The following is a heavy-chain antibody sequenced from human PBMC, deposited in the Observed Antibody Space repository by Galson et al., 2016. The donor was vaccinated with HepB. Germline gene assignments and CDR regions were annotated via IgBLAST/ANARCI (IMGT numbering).Heavy chain of an antibody. J-gene: IGHJ6*02. CDR1: GFSISSDFY. Sequence: SETLSLTCAVSGFSISSDFYWTWIRQPPGKGLEWIGSIYHSGNNYYNPSLDSPVTISIDTSNNLFSLKLSSVTAADPAEFVCASGTRFDQRGIDVWGQGTTVTVSS. CDR2: IYHSGNN. CDR3: ASGTRFDQRGIDV. D-gene: IGHD1/OR15-1a*01. V-gene: IGHV4-38-2*01.